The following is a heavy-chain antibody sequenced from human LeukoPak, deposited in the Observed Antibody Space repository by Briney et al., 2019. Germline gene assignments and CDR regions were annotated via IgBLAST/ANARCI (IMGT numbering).Heavy chain of an antibody. CDR3: ARGSRTAIDY. Sequence: ASVKVSCKASGYTFTGYYMHWVRQAPGQGLEWMGWINPNSGNTGYAQKFQGRVTMTRNTSISTAYMELSSLRSEDTAVYYCARGSRTAIDYWGQGTLVTVSS. J-gene: IGHJ4*02. V-gene: IGHV1-8*02. D-gene: IGHD5-18*01. CDR1: GYTFTGYY. CDR2: INPNSGNT.